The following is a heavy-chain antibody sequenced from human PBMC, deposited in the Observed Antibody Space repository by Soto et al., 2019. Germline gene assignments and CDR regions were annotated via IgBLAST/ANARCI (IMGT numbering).Heavy chain of an antibody. J-gene: IGHJ4*02. CDR2: ISGSGGST. CDR1: GFTFSSYA. CDR3: AKDWGITMIVVVITHFDY. D-gene: IGHD3-22*01. V-gene: IGHV3-23*01. Sequence: PGGSLRLSCAASGFTFSSYAMSWVRQAPGKGLEWVSAISGSGGSTYYADSVKGRFTISRDNSKNTLYLQMNSLRAEDTAVYYCAKDWGITMIVVVITHFDYWGQGTLVTVSS.